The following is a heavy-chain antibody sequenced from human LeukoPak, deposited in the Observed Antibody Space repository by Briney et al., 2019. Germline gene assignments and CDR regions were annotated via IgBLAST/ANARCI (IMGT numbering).Heavy chain of an antibody. D-gene: IGHD6-13*01. Sequence: GGSLRLSCAASGFTLSNYAMHWVRQPAGEGLEWVSALGTAGDTFYPGSVKGRFTISRDNAKKSLFLQMNSLRAEDTAVYYCATHSTSWSSFDYWGQGILVTVSS. V-gene: IGHV3-13*01. CDR2: LGTAGDT. CDR3: ATHSTSWSSFDY. J-gene: IGHJ4*02. CDR1: GFTLSNYA.